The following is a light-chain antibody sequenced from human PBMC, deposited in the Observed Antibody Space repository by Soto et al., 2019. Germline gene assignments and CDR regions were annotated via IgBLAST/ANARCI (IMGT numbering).Light chain of an antibody. CDR2: EVS. Sequence: QSALTQPASVSGSPGQSITISCSGATSDIGTYNYVSWYQHHPGKVPKVIIYEVSNRPSGVSNRFSGYKSGNTASLTISGLQAEDEADYYFSSYTSSATLVFGGGTKLTVL. V-gene: IGLV2-14*01. J-gene: IGLJ3*02. CDR3: SSYTSSATLV. CDR1: TSDIGTYNY.